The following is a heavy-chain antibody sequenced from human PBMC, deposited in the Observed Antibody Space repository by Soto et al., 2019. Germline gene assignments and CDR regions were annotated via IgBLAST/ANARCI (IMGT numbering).Heavy chain of an antibody. J-gene: IGHJ2*01. Sequence: VQLVESGGGVVQPGRSLRLSCEASGFVYSQYAMHWVRQAPGKGPEWVALIWNDGSQKNYVDSVKGRFTISRDNSKNTLKLQMTSLRADDTAMYFCVRGIPSQYSSTWLYWHFDLWGPGTLVTVSS. CDR1: GFVYSQYA. CDR3: VRGIPSQYSSTWLYWHFDL. D-gene: IGHD6-13*01. V-gene: IGHV3-33*01. CDR2: IWNDGSQK.